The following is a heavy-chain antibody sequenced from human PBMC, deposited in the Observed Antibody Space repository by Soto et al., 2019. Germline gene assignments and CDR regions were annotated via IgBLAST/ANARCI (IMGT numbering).Heavy chain of an antibody. V-gene: IGHV1-18*01. CDR2: ISAYNGNT. CDR1: GYTFTSYG. D-gene: IGHD1-7*01. Sequence: ASVKVSCKASGYTFTSYGISWVRQAPGQGLEWMGWISAYNGNTNYAQKLQGRVTMTTDTSTSTAYMELRSLRSDDTAVYYCARDGSITGTLKYYYYGMDVWGQGTTVTVSS. CDR3: ARDGSITGTLKYYYYGMDV. J-gene: IGHJ6*02.